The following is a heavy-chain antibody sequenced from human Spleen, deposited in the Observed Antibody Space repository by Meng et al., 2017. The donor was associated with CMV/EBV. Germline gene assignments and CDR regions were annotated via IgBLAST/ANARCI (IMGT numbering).Heavy chain of an antibody. Sequence: SVKVSCKASGGTFSTYSVTWRRQAPGQGLEWVGEIIPIFGTAKFAQKLQGRATITTDEFTTTVYMELSSLRSEDTAVYYCAREYYFDVSGYQHYAMDVWGQGTTVTVSS. D-gene: IGHD3-22*01. V-gene: IGHV1-69*05. CDR1: GGTFSTYS. J-gene: IGHJ6*02. CDR3: AREYYFDVSGYQHYAMDV. CDR2: IIPIFGTA.